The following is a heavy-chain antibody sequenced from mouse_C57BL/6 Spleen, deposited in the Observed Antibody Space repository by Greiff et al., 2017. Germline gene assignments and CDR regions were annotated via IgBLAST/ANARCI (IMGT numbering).Heavy chain of an antibody. CDR2: IDPETGGT. V-gene: IGHV1-15*01. CDR3: TRNPAAFDY. CDR1: GYTFTDYE. J-gene: IGHJ2*01. Sequence: QVQLQQSGAELVRPGASVTLSCKASGYTFTDYEMHWVKQTPVHGLEWIGAIDPETGGTAYNQKFKGKAILTADKSSSTAYMELRSLTSEDSAVYYCTRNPAAFDYWGQGTTLTVSS.